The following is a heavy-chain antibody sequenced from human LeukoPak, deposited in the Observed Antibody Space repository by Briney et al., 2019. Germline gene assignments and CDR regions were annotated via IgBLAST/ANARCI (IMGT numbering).Heavy chain of an antibody. V-gene: IGHV4-34*01. D-gene: IGHD3-16*02. CDR3: ARGPYDYVWGSYRHIYEYYFDY. CDR1: GGSFSGYY. Sequence: SETLSLTCAVYGGSFSGYYWSWIRQPPGKGLEWIGEINHSGSTNYNPSLKSRVTISVDTSKNQFSLKLSSVTAADTAVYYCARGPYDYVWGSYRHIYEYYFDYWGQGTLVTVSS. J-gene: IGHJ4*02. CDR2: INHSGST.